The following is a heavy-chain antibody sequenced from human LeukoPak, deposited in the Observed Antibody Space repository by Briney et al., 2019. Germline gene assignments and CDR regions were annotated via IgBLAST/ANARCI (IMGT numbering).Heavy chain of an antibody. Sequence: SETLSLTCTVSGGSISSGDYYWSWIRQPPGKGLEWIGYIYYSGSTYYNPSLKSRVTISVDTSKNQFSLKLSSVTAADTAVYYCARFRNYYDSSGYYLYYFDYWGQGTLVTVSS. CDR2: IYYSGST. V-gene: IGHV4-30-4*01. CDR1: GGSISSGDYY. J-gene: IGHJ4*02. CDR3: ARFRNYYDSSGYYLYYFDY. D-gene: IGHD3-22*01.